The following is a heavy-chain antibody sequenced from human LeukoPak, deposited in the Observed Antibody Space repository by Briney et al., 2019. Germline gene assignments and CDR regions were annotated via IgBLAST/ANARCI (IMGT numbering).Heavy chain of an antibody. Sequence: GGSLRLSCAASGFTFDDYAMHWVRQAPGKGLEWVSLISWDGGSTYYADSVKGRFTISRDNSKNSLYLQMNSLRAEDTALYYCAKDILSGMVRGGYYMDVWGKGTTVTVSS. D-gene: IGHD3-10*01. CDR3: AKDILSGMVRGGYYMDV. J-gene: IGHJ6*03. CDR2: ISWDGGST. CDR1: GFTFDDYA. V-gene: IGHV3-43D*03.